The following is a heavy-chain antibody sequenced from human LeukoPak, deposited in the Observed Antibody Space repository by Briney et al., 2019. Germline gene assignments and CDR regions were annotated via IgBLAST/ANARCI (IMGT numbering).Heavy chain of an antibody. V-gene: IGHV3-53*01. D-gene: IGHD3-10*01. CDR2: IYSGGST. Sequence: PGGSLRLSCAASGFTVSSNYMSWVRQAPGKGLEGVSVIYSGGSTYYADSVKGRFTISRDNAKNSLYLQMNSLRAEDTAVYYCARASTGRYGSGSYYKRSVPWGQGTLVTVSS. CDR3: ARASTGRYGSGSYYKRSVP. J-gene: IGHJ5*02. CDR1: GFTVSSNY.